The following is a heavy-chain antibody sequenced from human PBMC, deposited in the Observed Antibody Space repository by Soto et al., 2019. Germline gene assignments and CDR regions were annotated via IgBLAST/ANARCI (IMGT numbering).Heavy chain of an antibody. Sequence: QVQLVESGGGVVQPGRSLRLSCAASGFTFSSYGMHWVRQAPGKGLEWVAVISYDGSNKYYADSVKGRFTISRDNSKNTMYLQMNSLRAEDTAVYYCEGNAGGGDRDAFDIWGQGTMVTVSS. CDR1: GFTFSSYG. J-gene: IGHJ3*02. CDR2: ISYDGSNK. V-gene: IGHV3-30*03. CDR3: EGNAGGGDRDAFDI. D-gene: IGHD2-21*01.